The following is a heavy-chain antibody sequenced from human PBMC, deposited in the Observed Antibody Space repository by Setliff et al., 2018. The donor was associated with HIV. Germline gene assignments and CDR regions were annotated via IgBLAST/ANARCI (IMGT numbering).Heavy chain of an antibody. D-gene: IGHD3-10*01. CDR2: IIPILGIA. CDR3: ARGWSEGTTVVQVEYFHH. Sequence: SVKVSCKASGGTFSSYAISWVRQAPGQGLEWMGGIIPILGIANYAQKFQGRGTITAGKSTSTVYMELRNLRSDDTAVYYCARGWSEGTTVVQVEYFHHWGQGTLVTVSS. J-gene: IGHJ1*01. V-gene: IGHV1-69*10. CDR1: GGTFSSYA.